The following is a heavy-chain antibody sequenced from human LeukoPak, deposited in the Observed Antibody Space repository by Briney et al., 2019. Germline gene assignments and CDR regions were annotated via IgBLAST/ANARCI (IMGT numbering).Heavy chain of an antibody. V-gene: IGHV3-9*01. CDR1: GFTFDNYA. D-gene: IGHD6-19*01. Sequence: GGSPRVSCAASGFTFDNYAMHWVRPAPGKSLGWLSIISWNSGYIGNADAVKGRFTISRDNAKKSLDLQMNSLRAEDTAFYYCAKVRGTYSSGYFFDYWGQGTLVTVSS. CDR2: ISWNSGYI. CDR3: AKVRGTYSSGYFFDY. J-gene: IGHJ4*02.